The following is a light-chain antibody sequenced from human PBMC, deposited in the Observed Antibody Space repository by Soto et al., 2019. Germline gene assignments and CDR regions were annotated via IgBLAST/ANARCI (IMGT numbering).Light chain of an antibody. CDR2: AAS. CDR3: QHYNSYSEA. V-gene: IGKV1D-16*01. J-gene: IGKJ1*01. Sequence: DLQMTQSPASVSASVGDRVTVTCRASQGISSWLAWYQQKPGKAPKLLIYAASSLQSGVPSRFSGSGSGTEFTLTISSLQPDDFATYYCQHYNSYSEAFGQGTKVDIK. CDR1: QGISSW.